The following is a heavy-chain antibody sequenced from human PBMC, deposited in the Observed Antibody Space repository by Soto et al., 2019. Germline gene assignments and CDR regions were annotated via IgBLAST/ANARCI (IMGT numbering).Heavy chain of an antibody. CDR2: IYYSGST. V-gene: IGHV4-59*01. CDR3: ARHYDILPDRYGYSYYYGMDV. Sequence: QVQLQESGPGLVKPSETLSLTCTVSGGSISSYYWSWIRQPPGKGLEWIGYIYYSGSTNYNPSLKSRVTISVDTSNNRFSLKPRSVTAAATAVYYCARHYDILPDRYGYSYYYGMDVWGQGTTVTVSS. D-gene: IGHD3-9*01. J-gene: IGHJ6*02. CDR1: GGSISSYY.